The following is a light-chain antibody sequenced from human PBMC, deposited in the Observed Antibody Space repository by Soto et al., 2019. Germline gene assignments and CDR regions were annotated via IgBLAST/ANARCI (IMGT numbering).Light chain of an antibody. Sequence: QSVLTQPPSVSGAPGQRVTISCTGSSSNIGAGYDVHWYQQLPGTAPKLLIYGNSNRPSGVPDRFSGSNSGTSASLAITGLQAEDEADYYCQSYDSSLSVGVFGTGTKVTVL. J-gene: IGLJ1*01. CDR2: GNS. CDR1: SSNIGAGYD. V-gene: IGLV1-40*01. CDR3: QSYDSSLSVGV.